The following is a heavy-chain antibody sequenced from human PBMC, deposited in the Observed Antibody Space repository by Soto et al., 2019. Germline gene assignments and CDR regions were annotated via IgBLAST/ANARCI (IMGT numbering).Heavy chain of an antibody. Sequence: VKVSCKASGGTFSSYAISWVRQAPGQGLEWMGGIIPIFGTTNYAQEFQGRVTITADESTSTAYMELSSLRSEDTAVYYCARCGSSGYFFNSFDPWGQGTLVTVSS. CDR3: ARCGSSGYFFNSFDP. D-gene: IGHD3-22*01. J-gene: IGHJ5*02. V-gene: IGHV1-69*13. CDR1: GGTFSSYA. CDR2: IIPIFGTT.